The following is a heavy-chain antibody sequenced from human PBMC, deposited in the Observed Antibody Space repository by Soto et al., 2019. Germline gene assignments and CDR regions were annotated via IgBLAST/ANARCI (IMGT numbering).Heavy chain of an antibody. CDR1: GYTFTGYY. Sequence: GASVKVSCKASGYTFTGYYMHWVRQAPGQGLEWMGWINPNSGGTNYAQKFQGWVTMTRDTSISTAYMELSRLRSDDTAVYYCASSRITMVPYGMDVWGQGTTVTVSS. V-gene: IGHV1-2*04. CDR3: ASSRITMVPYGMDV. J-gene: IGHJ6*02. D-gene: IGHD3-10*01. CDR2: INPNSGGT.